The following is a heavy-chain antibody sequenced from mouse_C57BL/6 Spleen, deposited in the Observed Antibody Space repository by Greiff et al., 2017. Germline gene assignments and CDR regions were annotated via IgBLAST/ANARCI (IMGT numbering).Heavy chain of an antibody. J-gene: IGHJ3*01. Sequence: EVKLQESGGGLVKPGGSLKLSCAASGFTFSSYAMSWVRQTPEKRLEWVATISDGGSYTYYPDNVKGRFTISRDNAKNNLYLQMSHLKSEDTAMYYCAREDGNYAWFAYWGQGTLVTVSA. CDR2: ISDGGSYT. V-gene: IGHV5-4*01. D-gene: IGHD2-1*01. CDR3: AREDGNYAWFAY. CDR1: GFTFSSYA.